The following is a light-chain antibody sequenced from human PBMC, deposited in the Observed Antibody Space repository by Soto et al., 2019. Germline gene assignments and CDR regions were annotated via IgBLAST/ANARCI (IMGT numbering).Light chain of an antibody. CDR1: SSGVGAYDA. V-gene: IGLV2-23*01. CDR3: CSSAPESTYV. CDR2: RGT. Sequence: QSVLAQPASVSGSPGQSITLSCTGTSSGVGAYDAGSWYQQHPGKAPQVIIYRGTKRPSGVSTRFSGSVSGNTASLTVSGLQAEDEAEYFCCSSAPESTYVFGTGTKLTVL. J-gene: IGLJ1*01.